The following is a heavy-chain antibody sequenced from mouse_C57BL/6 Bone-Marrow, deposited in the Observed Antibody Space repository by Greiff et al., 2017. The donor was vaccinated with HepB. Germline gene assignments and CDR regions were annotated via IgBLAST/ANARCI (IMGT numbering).Heavy chain of an antibody. CDR1: GYTFTDYY. D-gene: IGHD2-3*01. Sequence: VQLQQSGPELVKPGASVKISCKASGYTFTDYYMNWVKQSHGKSLEWIGDINPNNGGTSYNQKFKGKATLTVDKSSSTAYMELRSLTSEDSAVYYCARGDGYYDWFAYWGQGTLVTVSA. V-gene: IGHV1-26*01. CDR3: ARGDGYYDWFAY. CDR2: INPNNGGT. J-gene: IGHJ3*01.